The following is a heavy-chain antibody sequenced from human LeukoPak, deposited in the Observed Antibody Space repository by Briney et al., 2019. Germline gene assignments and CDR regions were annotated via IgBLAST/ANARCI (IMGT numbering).Heavy chain of an antibody. CDR3: AKGLKVVGSRSYYYYYGMDV. D-gene: IGHD3-22*01. V-gene: IGHV3-23*01. CDR1: GFTFSSYA. Sequence: GGSLRLSCAASGFTFSSYAMSWVRQAPGKGLEWVSAISGSGGSTYYADSVKGRFTISRDNSKNTLYLQMNSLRAEDTAVNYCAKGLKVVGSRSYYYYYGMDVWGKGTTVTVSS. CDR2: ISGSGGST. J-gene: IGHJ6*04.